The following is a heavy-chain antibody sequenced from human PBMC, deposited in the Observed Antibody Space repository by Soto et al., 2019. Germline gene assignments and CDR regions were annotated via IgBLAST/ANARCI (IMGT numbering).Heavy chain of an antibody. CDR1: GYTFNTYG. V-gene: IGHV1-18*01. CDR2: ISAYNGNT. CDR3: AREALYRSGWYYSDY. Sequence: ASVKVSCKASGYTFNTYGINWLRQAPGQGLEWMGWISAYNGNTNYAEKVRGRVTMTTDTSTSTAYMELRSLRSDDTAVYYCAREALYRSGWYYSDYWGQGTPVTVSS. D-gene: IGHD6-13*01. J-gene: IGHJ4*02.